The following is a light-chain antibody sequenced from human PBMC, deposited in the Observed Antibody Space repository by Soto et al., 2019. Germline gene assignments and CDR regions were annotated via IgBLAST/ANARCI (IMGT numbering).Light chain of an antibody. Sequence: EIVLTQSPGTLSLSPGERATLSCRASQSVSSSYLAWYQQKPGQAPRLLIYGASSRATGIPDRFSGAGSGTDFTLTISGLEPEDFAVYYCQQYDSLPRTFGQGTKLEIE. V-gene: IGKV3-20*01. CDR2: GAS. CDR1: QSVSSSY. J-gene: IGKJ2*02. CDR3: QQYDSLPRT.